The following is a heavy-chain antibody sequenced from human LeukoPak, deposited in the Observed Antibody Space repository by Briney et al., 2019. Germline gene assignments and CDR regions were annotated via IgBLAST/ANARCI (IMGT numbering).Heavy chain of an antibody. V-gene: IGHV5-51*01. CDR3: ARAHTLDRITKYYFDY. D-gene: IGHD5-24*01. CDR1: GYSFTNYW. CDR2: IYPGDSDA. J-gene: IGHJ4*02. Sequence: GESLKISFKGSGYSFTNYWIGWVRQMPGKGLEWMGIIYPGDSDARYSPSFHGQVTISADKSISTAYLQWSSLKASDTAMYYCARAHTLDRITKYYFDYWGQGTLVTVSS.